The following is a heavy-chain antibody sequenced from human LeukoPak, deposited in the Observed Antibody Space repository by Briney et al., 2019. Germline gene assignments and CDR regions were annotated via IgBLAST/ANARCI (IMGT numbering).Heavy chain of an antibody. CDR3: ARGGSLTGYHAWFDP. CDR2: MDPKKGNT. V-gene: IGHV1-8*01. D-gene: IGHD3-9*01. Sequence: ASVKVSCKASGYTFNNYDINWVRQAPGQGLEWMGWMDPKKGNTGYAQKFRGRVTLTRNSSINTAYMELSSLTSEDTAVYYCARGGSLTGYHAWFDPWGQGTLVAVSS. J-gene: IGHJ5*02. CDR1: GYTFNNYD.